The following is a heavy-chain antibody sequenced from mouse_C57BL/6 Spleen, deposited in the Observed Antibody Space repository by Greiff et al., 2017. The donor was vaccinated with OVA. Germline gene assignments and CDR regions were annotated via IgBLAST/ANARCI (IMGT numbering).Heavy chain of an antibody. CDR2: ISSGSSTI. CDR3: ARSEEYYFDY. Sequence: EVQLQQSGGGLVKPGGSLKLSCAASGFTFSDYGMHWVRQAPEKGLEWVAYISSGSSTIYYADTVKGRFTISRDNAKNTLFLQMTSLRSEDTAMYYCARSEEYYFDYWGQGTTLTVSS. J-gene: IGHJ2*01. CDR1: GFTFSDYG. V-gene: IGHV5-17*01.